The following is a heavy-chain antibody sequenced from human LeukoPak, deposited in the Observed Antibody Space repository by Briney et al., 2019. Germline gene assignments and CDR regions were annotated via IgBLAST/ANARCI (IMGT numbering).Heavy chain of an antibody. Sequence: GGPLRLSCAASGFTFDDYGMSWVRQAPGKGLEWVSGINWNGGSTGYADSGKGRFTISRDNAKNSLYLQMNSLRAEDTALYYCARGASSSGYYSFDYWGQGTLVTVSS. CDR1: GFTFDDYG. D-gene: IGHD3-22*01. CDR2: INWNGGST. J-gene: IGHJ4*02. V-gene: IGHV3-20*04. CDR3: ARGASSSGYYSFDY.